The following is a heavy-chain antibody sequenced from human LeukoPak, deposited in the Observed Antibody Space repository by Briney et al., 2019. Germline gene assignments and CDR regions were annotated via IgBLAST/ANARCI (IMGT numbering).Heavy chain of an antibody. CDR3: AREVYSSGSYDY. J-gene: IGHJ4*02. CDR1: GFTFSSYS. CDR2: ISSRSSYI. V-gene: IGHV3-21*01. D-gene: IGHD3-22*01. Sequence: GGSLRLSCAASGFTFSSYSMNWVRQGPGPGLDWVSSISSRSSYIYYADSVKARFTITRDNAKNSLYLQMNSPRTEDTAVYYCAREVYSSGSYDYWGQGTLVTVSS.